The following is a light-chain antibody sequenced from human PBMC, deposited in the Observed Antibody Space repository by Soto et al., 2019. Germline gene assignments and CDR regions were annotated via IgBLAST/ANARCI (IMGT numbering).Light chain of an antibody. Sequence: DIQMTQSPASLSASVGHRVTISCRASKSISSYLNWYQQKPGKASKLLIYASSNLQSGVPSRFSGSGSGADFILTISSLQSEDFATYYCQQSYSTPITFGQGTRLEIK. CDR2: ASS. CDR1: KSISSY. CDR3: QQSYSTPIT. J-gene: IGKJ5*01. V-gene: IGKV1-39*01.